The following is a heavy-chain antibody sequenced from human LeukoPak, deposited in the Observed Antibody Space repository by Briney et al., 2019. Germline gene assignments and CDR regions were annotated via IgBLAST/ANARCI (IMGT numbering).Heavy chain of an antibody. CDR1: GFTVSSNY. J-gene: IGHJ5*02. V-gene: IGHV3-53*01. CDR2: IYSGGST. CDR3: PRVWSSSWFWFDP. Sequence: GGSLRLSCAASGFTVSSNYMSWVRQAPGKGLEWVSVIYSGGSTYYADSVKGRFTISRDNSKNTLYLQMNSLRAEDTAVYYCPRVWSSSWFWFDPWGQGTLVTVSS. D-gene: IGHD6-13*01.